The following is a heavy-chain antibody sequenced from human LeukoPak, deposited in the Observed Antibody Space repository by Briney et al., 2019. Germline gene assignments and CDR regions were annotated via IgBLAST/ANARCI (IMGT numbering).Heavy chain of an antibody. D-gene: IGHD3-10*01. CDR3: ANRAYYYGSGSWFYYFDY. Sequence: PGGSLRLSCAASGFTFSSYAMSWVRRAPGKGLEWVSAISGSGGSTYYADSVKGRFTISRDNSKNTLYLQMNSLRAEDTAVYYCANRAYYYGSGSWFYYFDYWGQGTLVTVSS. V-gene: IGHV3-23*01. CDR2: ISGSGGST. CDR1: GFTFSSYA. J-gene: IGHJ4*02.